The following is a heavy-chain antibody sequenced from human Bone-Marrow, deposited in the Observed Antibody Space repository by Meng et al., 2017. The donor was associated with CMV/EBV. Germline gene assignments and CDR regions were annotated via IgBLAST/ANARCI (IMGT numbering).Heavy chain of an antibody. D-gene: IGHD6-13*01. V-gene: IGHV3-66*02. CDR1: GFTVSSNY. CDR2: IYSGGST. Sequence: GESLKISCAASGFTVSSNYMSWVRQAPGKGLEWVSVIYSGGSTYYADSVKGRFTISRDNSKNTLYLQMNSLRAEDTAVYYCARGISEVAAAGRYYWGQGTLVTVSS. J-gene: IGHJ4*02. CDR3: ARGISEVAAAGRYY.